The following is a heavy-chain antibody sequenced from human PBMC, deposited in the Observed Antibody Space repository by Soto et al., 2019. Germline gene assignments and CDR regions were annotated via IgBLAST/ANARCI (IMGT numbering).Heavy chain of an antibody. Sequence: EVQVVESGGGVVQPGGSLRLSCATSGFNFGYFWLNWIRQAPGRGLEWVANINQDGTKKNYVDSVKGRFTISRDNAQKSLYLQMNNLRTEDTAMYYCLSDNSPSSTWGQGTLVTVSS. J-gene: IGHJ5*02. CDR3: LSDNSPSST. V-gene: IGHV3-7*02. CDR2: INQDGTKK. D-gene: IGHD4-4*01. CDR1: GFNFGYFW.